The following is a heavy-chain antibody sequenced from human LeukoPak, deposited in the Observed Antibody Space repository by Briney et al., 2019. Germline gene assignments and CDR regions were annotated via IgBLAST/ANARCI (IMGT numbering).Heavy chain of an antibody. CDR1: GFTVSSNY. V-gene: IGHV3-53*01. Sequence: PGGSLRLSCAASGFTVSSNYMSWVRQAPGKGLEWVSIIYSGGSTYYADSVRGRFTISRDNSKNTLYLQMNSLRVEDTAVYYCARDFGSSGYYLDYWGQGTLVTVSS. J-gene: IGHJ4*02. CDR3: ARDFGSSGYYLDY. D-gene: IGHD3-22*01. CDR2: IYSGGST.